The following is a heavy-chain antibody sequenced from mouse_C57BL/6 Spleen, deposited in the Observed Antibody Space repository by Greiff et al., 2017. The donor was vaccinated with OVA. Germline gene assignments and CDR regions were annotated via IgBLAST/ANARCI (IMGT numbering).Heavy chain of an antibody. J-gene: IGHJ3*01. CDR2: INPNNGGT. CDR1: GYTFTDYY. V-gene: IGHV1-26*01. Sequence: EVQLQQSGPELVKPGASVKISCKASGYTFTDYYMNWVKQSHGKSLEWIGDINPNNGGTSYNQKFKGKATLTVDKSSSTAYMELRSLTSEDSAVYYCARTALYYGYDGAWFAYWGQGTLVTVSA. D-gene: IGHD2-2*01. CDR3: ARTALYYGYDGAWFAY.